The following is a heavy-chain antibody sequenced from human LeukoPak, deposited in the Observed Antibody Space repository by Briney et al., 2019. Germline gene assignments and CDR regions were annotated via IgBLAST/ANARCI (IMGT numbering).Heavy chain of an antibody. J-gene: IGHJ4*02. Sequence: GGSLRLSCAASGLTFSSYAMSWVRQAPGKGLEWIPVISGSGGGTYYADSVKGRFTISRDNSENTLSLQMNSLRAEDTAVYYCAKGDSSGYYYSYFDYWGQGALVTVSS. CDR3: AKGDSSGYYYSYFDY. D-gene: IGHD3-22*01. CDR2: ISGSGGGT. V-gene: IGHV3-23*01. CDR1: GLTFSSYA.